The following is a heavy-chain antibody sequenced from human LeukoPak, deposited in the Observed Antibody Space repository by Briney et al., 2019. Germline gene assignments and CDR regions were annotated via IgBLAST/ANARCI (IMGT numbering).Heavy chain of an antibody. Sequence: KAGGSLRLSCAASGFAFSSYSMNWVRQAPGKGLEWVSSISSSSSYIYYADSVKGRFTISRDNAKNSLYLQMNSLRAEDTAVYYCARDRVEMATTLFSYWGQGTLVTVSS. V-gene: IGHV3-21*01. CDR1: GFAFSSYS. D-gene: IGHD5-24*01. J-gene: IGHJ4*02. CDR2: ISSSSSYI. CDR3: ARDRVEMATTLFSY.